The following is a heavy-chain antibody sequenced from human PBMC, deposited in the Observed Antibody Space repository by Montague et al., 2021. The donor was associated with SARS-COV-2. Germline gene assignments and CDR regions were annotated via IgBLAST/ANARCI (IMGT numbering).Heavy chain of an antibody. Sequence: SETRSLTCTVSGGSMSDHYWAWIRQPPGKGLEWLAYIYYSGGINFNASLKSRVSMSVDTSKNQFSLKLTSVTAADTAVYYCARAVSVRRAVNWFDPWGQGTLVTVSS. CDR2: IYYSGGI. CDR1: GGSMSDHY. V-gene: IGHV4-59*11. D-gene: IGHD3-10*02. CDR3: ARAVSVRRAVNWFDP. J-gene: IGHJ5*02.